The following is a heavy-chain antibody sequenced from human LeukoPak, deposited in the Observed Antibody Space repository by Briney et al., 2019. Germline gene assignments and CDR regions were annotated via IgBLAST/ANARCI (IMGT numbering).Heavy chain of an antibody. J-gene: IGHJ5*02. V-gene: IGHV4-61*01. CDR3: ARDFLSDFWSGYYRNHWFDP. CDR2: IYYSGST. Sequence: SETLSLTCTVSGVSVSSGSYYWSWLRQPPGKGLEWIGYIYYSGSTNYNPSLKSRVTMSLDTSKKQFSLKLSSVTAADTAVYYCARDFLSDFWSGYYRNHWFDPWGQGTLVTVSS. D-gene: IGHD3-3*01. CDR1: GVSVSSGSYY.